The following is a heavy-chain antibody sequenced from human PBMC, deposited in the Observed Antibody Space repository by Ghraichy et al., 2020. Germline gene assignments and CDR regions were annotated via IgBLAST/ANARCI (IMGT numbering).Heavy chain of an antibody. CDR2: VSSSGANT. CDR1: GLSFSTYA. CDR3: VKIGFGIVVSYAWDY. D-gene: IGHD3-16*01. J-gene: IGHJ4*02. Sequence: LSLTCSVSGLSFSTYAMYWVRQAPGKGLEYVSTVSSSGANTYYADSVKGRFIVSRDNSRSMVFLQMTSLRSEDTAVYYCVKIGFGIVVSYAWDYWGRGTLVIVSS. V-gene: IGHV3-64D*06.